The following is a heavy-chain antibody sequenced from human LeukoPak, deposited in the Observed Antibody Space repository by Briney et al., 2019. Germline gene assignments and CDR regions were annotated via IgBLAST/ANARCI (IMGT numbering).Heavy chain of an antibody. CDR2: ISSSSAGT. CDR3: AKGSSSSRPYYFDS. D-gene: IGHD6-6*01. CDR1: GFTFSSYV. V-gene: IGHV3-23*01. J-gene: IGHJ4*02. Sequence: GGSLRLSCAASGFTFSSYVMGWVRQAPGEGLEWVSAISSSSAGTYYADSVKGRFTVSRDNAINTLYLQMNSLRVEDTAVYYCAKGSSSSRPYYFDSWGQGTLVTVSS.